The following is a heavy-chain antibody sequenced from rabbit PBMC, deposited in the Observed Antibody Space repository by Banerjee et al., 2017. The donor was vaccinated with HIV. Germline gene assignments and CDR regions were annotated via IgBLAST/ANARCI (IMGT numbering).Heavy chain of an antibody. CDR2: IYTTSGST. Sequence: QEQLEESGGDLVKPEGSLTLTCTASGFSFSSSYWICWVRQAPGKGLEWIACIYTTSGSTWYASWVNGRFTISRSTSLNTVDLQMTSLTAADTATYFCARDYATSDYYKFYFNLWGPGTLVTVS. D-gene: IGHD8-1*01. CDR1: GFSFSSSYW. J-gene: IGHJ4*01. V-gene: IGHV1S43*01. CDR3: ARDYATSDYYKFYFNL.